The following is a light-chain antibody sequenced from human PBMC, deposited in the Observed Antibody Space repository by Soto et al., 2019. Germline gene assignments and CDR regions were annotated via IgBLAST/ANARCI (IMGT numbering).Light chain of an antibody. CDR1: QSVSSN. CDR2: GAS. J-gene: IGKJ4*01. Sequence: EIVMTQSPATLSVSPGERATLSCRASQSVSSNLAWYQQKPGQAPRLLIYGASTRATGIPARFSGSGSGTEFTLTISSLQSEDFAVYYCQQYHEWPLTFGG. V-gene: IGKV3-15*01. CDR3: QQYHEWPLT.